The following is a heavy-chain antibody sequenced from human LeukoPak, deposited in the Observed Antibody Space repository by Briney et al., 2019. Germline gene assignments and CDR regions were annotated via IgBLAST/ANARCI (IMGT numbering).Heavy chain of an antibody. V-gene: IGHV3-30-3*01. J-gene: IGHJ4*02. CDR1: GFTFSSYA. Sequence: AGGSLRLSCAASGFTFSSYAMHWVRQAPGKGLEWVAVISYDGSNKYYADSVKGRFTISRDNSKNTLYLQMNSLRAEDTAVYYCARDASIAVAASPADYWGQGTLVTVSS. CDR3: ARDASIAVAASPADY. CDR2: ISYDGSNK. D-gene: IGHD6-19*01.